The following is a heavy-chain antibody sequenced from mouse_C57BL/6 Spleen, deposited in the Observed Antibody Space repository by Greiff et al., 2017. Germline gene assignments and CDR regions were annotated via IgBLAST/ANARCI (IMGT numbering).Heavy chain of an antibody. J-gene: IGHJ2*01. CDR1: GFNIKDYY. Sequence: VQLQQSGAELVKPGASVKLSCTASGFNIKDYYMHWVKQRTEQGLEWIGRIDPEDGETKYAPRFPGKVTITADTSSNTAYLQLSSLTSEDTAVYYCARSSTGTSGFDYWGQGTTLTVSS. CDR2: IDPEDGET. CDR3: ARSSTGTSGFDY. V-gene: IGHV14-2*01. D-gene: IGHD4-1*02.